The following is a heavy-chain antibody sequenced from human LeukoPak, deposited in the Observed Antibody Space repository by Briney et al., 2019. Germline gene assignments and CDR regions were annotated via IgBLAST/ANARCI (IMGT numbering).Heavy chain of an antibody. V-gene: IGHV4-59*12. Sequence: SETLSLTCTVSGGSISSYYWSWIRQPPGKGLEWIGYIYYSGSTNYNPSLKSRVTISVDMSKNQFSLKLSSVTAADTAVYYCARVWSYDSSLFDYWGQGTLVTVSS. CDR2: IYYSGST. J-gene: IGHJ4*02. CDR1: GGSISSYY. CDR3: ARVWSYDSSLFDY. D-gene: IGHD3-22*01.